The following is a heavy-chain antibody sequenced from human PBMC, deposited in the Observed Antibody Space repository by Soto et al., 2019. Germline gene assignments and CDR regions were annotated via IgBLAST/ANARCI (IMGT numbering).Heavy chain of an antibody. CDR3: LYSCSSPDSSSYDMYI. V-gene: IGHV3-30*03. CDR2: ISDDGGNK. Sequence: PGGSLRLSCAASGFTFSSYGMHWVRQAPGKGLEWVAVISDDGGNKYYADSVKGRFTISRDNSKNTLYLQMNSLRAEDTAVYYCLYSCSSPDSSSYDMYIWGQGTMVTVSS. CDR1: GFTFSSYG. D-gene: IGHD6-6*01. J-gene: IGHJ6*02.